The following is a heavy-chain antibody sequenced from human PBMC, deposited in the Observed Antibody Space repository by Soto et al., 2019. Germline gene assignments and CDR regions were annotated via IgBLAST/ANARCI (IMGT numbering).Heavy chain of an antibody. V-gene: IGHV1-8*01. Sequence: GASVKVSCKASGYTFTSYDINWVRQATGQGLEWMGRMNPNSGNTGYAQKFQGRVTMTRNTSISTAYMELSSLRYEDTAVYYCARERSAAGTGWFDPWGQGTLVTVSS. J-gene: IGHJ5*02. CDR1: GYTFTSYD. CDR3: ARERSAAGTGWFDP. CDR2: MNPNSGNT. D-gene: IGHD6-13*01.